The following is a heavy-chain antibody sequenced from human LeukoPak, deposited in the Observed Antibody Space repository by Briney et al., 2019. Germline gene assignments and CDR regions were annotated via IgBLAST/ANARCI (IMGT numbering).Heavy chain of an antibody. V-gene: IGHV3-74*01. CDR1: GFTFSNHW. CDR2: ISNDGLTT. D-gene: IGHD1-1*01. Sequence: GGSLRLSCSASGFTFSNHWMHWVRQGQGKGLMWVSRISNDGLTTNYADSVKGRFTISRDNAKNTVYMQINSLRAEDSAVYCCASDMHYNCADYWGRGTPVIASS. J-gene: IGHJ4*01. CDR3: ASDMHYNCADY.